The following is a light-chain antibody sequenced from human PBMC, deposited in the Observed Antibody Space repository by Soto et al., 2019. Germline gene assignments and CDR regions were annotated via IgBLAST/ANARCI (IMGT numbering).Light chain of an antibody. CDR1: QRVGPN. CDR2: GVS. Sequence: EIVLTQSPANLSVSPGERAPLACRASQRVGPNLVWYQQKFGQAPRHLIYGVSTRATGVPARFSGGRSGGDLTLTISSLDTEDFAVYYCQQYNNWPPWTFGQGTNVYIK. CDR3: QQYNNWPPWT. V-gene: IGKV3-15*01. J-gene: IGKJ1*01.